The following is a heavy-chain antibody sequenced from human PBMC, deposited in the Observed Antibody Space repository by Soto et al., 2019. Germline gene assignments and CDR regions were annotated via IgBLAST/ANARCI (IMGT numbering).Heavy chain of an antibody. CDR1: GYSFTSYY. J-gene: IGHJ6*02. D-gene: IGHD5-12*01. CDR2: INPSGGNT. Sequence: QVQLVQSGAEVQKPGASMKVSCKTTGYSFTSYYIYWVRQAPGQGLEWMGIINPSGGNTGYAEKFQGRITITRDTSTSTVYMELTSLRSEDTAVYYCARDVATTVIFGMDVWGQGTTLTVS. V-gene: IGHV1-46*01. CDR3: ARDVATTVIFGMDV.